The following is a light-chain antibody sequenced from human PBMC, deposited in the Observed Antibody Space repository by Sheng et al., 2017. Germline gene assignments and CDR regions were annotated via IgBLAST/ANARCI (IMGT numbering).Light chain of an antibody. CDR3: QQYDNYPYS. V-gene: IGKV1-5*03. J-gene: IGKJ2*03. Sequence: DTQMTQSPSTLSASVGDRVIVTCRASQTVTSRLAWYQQKPGKAPKLLIQKISNLESGVPSRFSDSGSGTEFTLTISNLQPDDFATYYCQQYDNYPYSFGQGTNLEIK. CDR1: QTVTSR. CDR2: KIS.